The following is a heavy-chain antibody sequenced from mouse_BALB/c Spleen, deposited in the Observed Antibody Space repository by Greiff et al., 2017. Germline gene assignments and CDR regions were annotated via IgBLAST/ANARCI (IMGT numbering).Heavy chain of an antibody. CDR2: INPYNGDT. CDR3: ARWLLRGYAMDY. V-gene: IGHV1-20*02. D-gene: IGHD2-3*01. J-gene: IGHJ4*01. Sequence: VQLKESGPELVKPGASVKISCKASGYSFTGYFMNWVMQSHGKSLEWIGRINPYNGDTFYNQKFKGKATLTVDKSSSTAHMELRSLASEDSAVYYCARWLLRGYAMDYWGQGTSVTVS. CDR1: GYSFTGYF.